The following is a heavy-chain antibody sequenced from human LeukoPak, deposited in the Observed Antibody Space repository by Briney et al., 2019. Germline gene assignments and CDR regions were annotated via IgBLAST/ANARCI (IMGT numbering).Heavy chain of an antibody. Sequence: SVKVSCKASGGTFSSYAISWVRQAPGQGLEWMGRIIPILGIANYAQKFQGRVTITADKSTSTAYMELSSLRSEDTAVYYCASGSDLLIAAAGPIPFDYWGQGTLVTVSS. CDR2: IIPILGIA. D-gene: IGHD6-13*01. CDR1: GGTFSSYA. J-gene: IGHJ4*02. V-gene: IGHV1-69*04. CDR3: ASGSDLLIAAAGPIPFDY.